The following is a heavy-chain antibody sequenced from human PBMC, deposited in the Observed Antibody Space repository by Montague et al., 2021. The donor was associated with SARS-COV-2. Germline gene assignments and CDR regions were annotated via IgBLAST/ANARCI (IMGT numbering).Heavy chain of an antibody. Sequence: TLSLTCTVSGGPISSGGYYWSWIRQHPGKGLEWIGYIYYSGSTYYNPSLKSRVTISVDTSKNQFSLKLSSVTAADTAVYYCARAMPGPAAIFIGFPRPVGAFDYWGQGTMVTVSS. CDR1: GGPISSGGYY. D-gene: IGHD2-2*01. V-gene: IGHV4-31*03. J-gene: IGHJ3*01. CDR3: ARAMPGPAAIFIGFPRPVGAFDY. CDR2: IYYSGST.